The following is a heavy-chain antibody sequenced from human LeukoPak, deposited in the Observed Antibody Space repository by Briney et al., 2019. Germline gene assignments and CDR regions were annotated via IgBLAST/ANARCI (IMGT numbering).Heavy chain of an antibody. V-gene: IGHV1-2*02. CDR1: GYTFTGYY. CDR2: INPNSGGT. D-gene: IGHD1-26*01. J-gene: IGHJ4*02. CDR3: TTNSGTYSRRWVVAKHFDY. Sequence: ASVKVSCKASGYTFTGYYMHWVRQAPGQGLEWMGWINPNSGGTNYAQKFQGRVTMTRDTSISTAYMDLSSLRSDDTAVYYCTTNSGTYSRRWVVAKHFDYWGQGTLVTVSS.